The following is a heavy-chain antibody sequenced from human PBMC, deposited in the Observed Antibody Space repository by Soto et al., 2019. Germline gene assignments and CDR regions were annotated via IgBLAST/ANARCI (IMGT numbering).Heavy chain of an antibody. CDR1: GGSISSYY. CDR3: AKGNHYYDSSGQSGFDP. D-gene: IGHD3-22*01. J-gene: IGHJ5*02. V-gene: IGHV4-59*12. Sequence: SETLSLTCTVSGGSISSYYWSWVRQPPGKGLEWIGYMYYSGSTNYNPSLKSLVTMSVDTSKKRFSLRAEDTAVYYCAKGNHYYDSSGQSGFDPWGQGTLVTVSS. CDR2: MYYSGST.